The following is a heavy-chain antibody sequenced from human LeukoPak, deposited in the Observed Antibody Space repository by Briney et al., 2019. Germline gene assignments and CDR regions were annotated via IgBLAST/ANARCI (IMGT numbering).Heavy chain of an antibody. CDR2: IKRGGST. J-gene: IGHJ4*02. Sequence: SQTLSLTCAVYGGSFSAYYTSWIRQPPGKGLEWIGAIKRGGSTNYSPSPKSRVIISVDSTKNHDSLMSSLVAAEATAMYYGGLSTTKATTRTIDYWGQGTLVTVSS. CDR1: GGSFSAYY. D-gene: IGHD4-17*01. CDR3: GLSTTKATTRTIDY. V-gene: IGHV4-34*01.